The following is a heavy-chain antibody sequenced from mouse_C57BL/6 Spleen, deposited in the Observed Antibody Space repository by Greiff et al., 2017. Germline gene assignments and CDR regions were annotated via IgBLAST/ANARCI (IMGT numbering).Heavy chain of an antibody. D-gene: IGHD2-2*01. V-gene: IGHV1-18*01. Sequence: EVHLVESGPELVKPGASVKIPCKASGYTFTDYNMDWVKQSHGKSLEWIGDINPNNGGTIYNQKFKGKATLTVDKSSSTAYMELRSLTSEDTAVYYCARSGYGYAWFAYWGQGTLVTVSA. CDR2: INPNNGGT. CDR3: ARSGYGYAWFAY. J-gene: IGHJ3*01. CDR1: GYTFTDYN.